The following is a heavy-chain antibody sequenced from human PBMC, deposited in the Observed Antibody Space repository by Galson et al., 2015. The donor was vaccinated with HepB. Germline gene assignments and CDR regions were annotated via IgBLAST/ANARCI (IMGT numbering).Heavy chain of an antibody. V-gene: IGHV3-74*01. CDR3: ARGRPGTFTVLGN. CDR2: INSDGSSS. CDR1: GFTFSGHW. J-gene: IGHJ4*02. Sequence: SLRLFCAASGFTFSGHWMHWVRQAPGKGLIWVSRINSDGSSSSYGDYVKGRFTISRDDAKNTLYLQLNSLRAEDTAIYYCARGRPGTFTVLGNWGQGTLVTVSS. D-gene: IGHD1-1*01.